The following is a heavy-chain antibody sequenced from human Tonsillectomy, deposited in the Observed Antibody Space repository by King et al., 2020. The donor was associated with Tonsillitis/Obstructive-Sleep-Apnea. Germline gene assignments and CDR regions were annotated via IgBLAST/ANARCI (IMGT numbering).Heavy chain of an antibody. Sequence: VQLVESGGGLIQPGGSLRLSCAASGFSVTYYYMTWVRQAPGKGLEWVSSIYAGDRTDYADSVKGRFNISRDRSKNTLFLQVSGLRVEDPALYCCAGDPTSVTAWGYWGQGTLVTVSS. CDR1: GFSVTYYY. J-gene: IGHJ4*02. CDR3: AGDPTSVTAWGY. V-gene: IGHV3-53*01. D-gene: IGHD4-17*01. CDR2: IYAGDRT.